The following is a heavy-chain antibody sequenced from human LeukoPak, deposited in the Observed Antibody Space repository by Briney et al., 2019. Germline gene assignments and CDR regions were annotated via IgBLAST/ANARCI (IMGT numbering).Heavy chain of an antibody. CDR2: IYYSGST. CDR3: ARVGYYDFWSGYYGLEDNWFDP. V-gene: IGHV4-59*01. D-gene: IGHD3-3*01. J-gene: IGHJ5*02. CDR1: GGSISSYY. Sequence: SGTLSLTCTVSGGSISSYYWSWIRQPPGKGLEWIGYIYYSGSTNYNPSLKSRVTISVDTSKNQFSLKLSSVTAADTAVYYCARVGYYDFWSGYYGLEDNWFDPWGQGTLVTVSS.